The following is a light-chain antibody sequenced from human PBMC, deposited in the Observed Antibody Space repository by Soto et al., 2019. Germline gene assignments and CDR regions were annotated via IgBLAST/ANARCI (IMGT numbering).Light chain of an antibody. J-gene: IGKJ4*01. CDR3: QQNNTYVT. CDR1: QSISSW. V-gene: IGKV1-5*03. CDR2: KAS. Sequence: DIQMTQSPSTLSASVGDRVTITCRASQSISSWLAWYQQKPGKAPNLLISKASSLESGVPSRFSGSGSGTEFTRTISRLQPDDLPTYYCQQNNTYVTFGGGTKVEIK.